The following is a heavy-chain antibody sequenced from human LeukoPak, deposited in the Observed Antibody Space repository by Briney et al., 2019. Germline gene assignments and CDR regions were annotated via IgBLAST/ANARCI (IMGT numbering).Heavy chain of an antibody. CDR2: ISGSGGST. J-gene: IGHJ4*02. Sequence: PGGSLRLSCAASGFTFSSYPMSWLRQAPGKGREWVSAISGSGGSTYYSDSVKGRFTISRDNSKNTLYLQMNSLRAEDTAVYYCAKVPSSGYWGQGTLVTVSS. D-gene: IGHD3-10*01. CDR1: GFTFSSYP. V-gene: IGHV3-23*01. CDR3: AKVPSSGY.